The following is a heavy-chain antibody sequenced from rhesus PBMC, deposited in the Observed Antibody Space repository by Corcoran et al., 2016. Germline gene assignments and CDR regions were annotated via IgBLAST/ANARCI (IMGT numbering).Heavy chain of an antibody. D-gene: IGHD6-37*01. CDR2: LNSGGGCT. CDR1: GFTFSSYG. Sequence: EVQWVETGGGLVQPGGSLKLSCAASGFTFSSYGMSWVRQAPGKGLEWVSALNSGGGCTYYADSVKGRFTISRDHSKNTLSLQMNSLRAEDTAVYYCAKEGEVGGGWYRYGKYFEFWGQGALVTVSS. CDR3: AKEGEVGGGWYRYGKYFEF. J-gene: IGHJ1*01. V-gene: IGHV3S5*01.